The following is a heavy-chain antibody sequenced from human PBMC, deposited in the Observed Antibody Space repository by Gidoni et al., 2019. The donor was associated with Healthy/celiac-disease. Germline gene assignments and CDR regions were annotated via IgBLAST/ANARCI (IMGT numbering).Heavy chain of an antibody. D-gene: IGHD6-13*01. CDR2: ISYDGSNK. CDR1: GFTFSSYG. J-gene: IGHJ4*02. V-gene: IGHV3-30*18. Sequence: QVQLVESGGGVVQPGRSLRLSCAASGFTFSSYGMHWVRQAPGKGLEWVAVISYDGSNKYYADSVKGRFTISRDNSKNTLYLQMNSLRAEDTAVYYCAKDIAAAGTLLGVVDYWGQGTLVTVSS. CDR3: AKDIAAAGTLLGVVDY.